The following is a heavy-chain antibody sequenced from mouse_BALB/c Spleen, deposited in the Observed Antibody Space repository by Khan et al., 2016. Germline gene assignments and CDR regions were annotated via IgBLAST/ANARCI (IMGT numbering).Heavy chain of an antibody. Sequence: VQLQQSGAELVKPGASVKLSCTASGFNIKDTYMHWVKQRPEQGLEWIGRIDPANGNTKYDPTFQGKATITADTSSNPAYLQLSSLTSEDTAVSYWARMITGYWGQGTTLTVSS. CDR2: IDPANGNT. D-gene: IGHD2-4*01. CDR3: ARMITGY. J-gene: IGHJ2*01. CDR1: GFNIKDTY. V-gene: IGHV14-3*02.